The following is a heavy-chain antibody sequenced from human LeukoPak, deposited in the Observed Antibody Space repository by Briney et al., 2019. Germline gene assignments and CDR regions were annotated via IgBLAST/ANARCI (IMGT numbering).Heavy chain of an antibody. CDR2: INHSGST. J-gene: IGHJ4*02. V-gene: IGHV4-34*01. CDR3: AGDKLSPFDF. Sequence: SETLSLTCAVYGGSFSGYYWSWIRQPPGKGLEWIGEINHSGSTNYNPSLKSRVTISLDKFRTQFSLKLSSVTAADTAVYYCAGDKLSPFDFWGQGTLVTVSS. D-gene: IGHD2/OR15-2a*01. CDR1: GGSFSGYY.